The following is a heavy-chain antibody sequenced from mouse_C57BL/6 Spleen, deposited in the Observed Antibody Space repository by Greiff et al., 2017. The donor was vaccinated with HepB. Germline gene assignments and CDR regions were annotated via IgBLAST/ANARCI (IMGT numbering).Heavy chain of an antibody. Sequence: QVTLKECGPGILQSSQTLSLTCSFSGFSLSTSGMGVSWIRQPSGKGLEWLAHIYWDDDTRYNPSLKSRLTISKDTSRHQVFLKITSVDTADTATYYCARREGYYYAMDYWGQGTSVTVSS. V-gene: IGHV8-12*01. CDR2: IYWDDDT. J-gene: IGHJ4*01. CDR1: GFSLSTSGMG. CDR3: ARREGYYYAMDY.